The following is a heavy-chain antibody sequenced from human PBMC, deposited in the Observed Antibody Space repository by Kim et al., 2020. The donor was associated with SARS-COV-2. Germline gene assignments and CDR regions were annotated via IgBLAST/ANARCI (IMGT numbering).Heavy chain of an antibody. D-gene: IGHD2-2*01. CDR3: ARDPTLDIVVVPAEGWFDP. CDR1: GFTFSSYS. CDR2: ISSSSSYI. V-gene: IGHV3-21*01. J-gene: IGHJ5*02. Sequence: GGSLRLSCAASGFTFSSYSMNWVRQAPGKGLEWVSSISSSSSYIYYADSVKGRFTISRDNAKNSLYLQMNSLRAEDTAVYYCARDPTLDIVVVPAEGWFDPWGQGTLVTVSS.